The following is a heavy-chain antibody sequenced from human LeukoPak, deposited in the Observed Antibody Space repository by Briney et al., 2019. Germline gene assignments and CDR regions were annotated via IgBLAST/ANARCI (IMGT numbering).Heavy chain of an antibody. CDR3: ARVRSYGDYHAFDI. V-gene: IGHV3-30-3*01. D-gene: IGHD4-17*01. Sequence: SGGSLRLSCAASGFTFSSYAMHWVRQAPGKGLEWVAVISYDGSNKYYADSVKGRFTISRDNSKNTLYLQMNSLRAEDTAVYYCARVRSYGDYHAFDIWGQGTMVTVSS. CDR1: GFTFSSYA. J-gene: IGHJ3*02. CDR2: ISYDGSNK.